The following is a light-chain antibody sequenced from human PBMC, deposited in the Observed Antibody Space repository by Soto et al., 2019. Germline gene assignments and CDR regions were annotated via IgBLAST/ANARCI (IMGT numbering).Light chain of an antibody. Sequence: EIVLTQSPGALSLSPGERATLSCWASESVGDYLAWYQQKPGQAPRLLIYGATKRTSGTPDRFSGSGYETAFALAISTLKPGDFAVYYCQHYVTSPAINFGQGTRVEIK. CDR1: ESVGDY. V-gene: IGKV3-20*01. CDR3: QHYVTSPAIN. CDR2: GAT. J-gene: IGKJ5*01.